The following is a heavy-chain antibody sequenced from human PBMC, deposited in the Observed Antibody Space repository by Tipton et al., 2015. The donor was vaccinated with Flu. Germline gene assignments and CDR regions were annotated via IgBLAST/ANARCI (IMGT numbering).Heavy chain of an antibody. CDR1: GGSSSTYY. CDR2: IHRSGSG. J-gene: IGHJ5*01. V-gene: IGHV4-34*01. D-gene: IGHD4-11*01. CDR3: AGRDYSNYVSEPKNWFDS. Sequence: TLSLTCAVYGGSSSTYYWSWIRQAPGKGLEWIGNIHRSGSGYYNPSLKSRVTLSVDSSKNRFSLRLTSVTAADTAVCFCAGRDYSNYVSEPKNWFDSWGQGALVTVSS.